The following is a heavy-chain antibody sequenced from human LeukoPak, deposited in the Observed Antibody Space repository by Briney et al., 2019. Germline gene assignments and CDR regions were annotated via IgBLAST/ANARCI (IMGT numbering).Heavy chain of an antibody. CDR1: GYTFTNYA. J-gene: IGHJ4*02. V-gene: IGHV7-4-1*01. CDR2: INTNNGNP. D-gene: IGHD3-3*01. CDR3: ARDGGVATYDY. Sequence: EASVKVSCKASGYTFTNYAMNWVRQAPGQGLEWMGWINTNNGNPSYAQGFTGRFVFSLDTSVSTAYLQIGSLKAEDTAVYYCARDGGVATYDYWGQGTLVTVSS.